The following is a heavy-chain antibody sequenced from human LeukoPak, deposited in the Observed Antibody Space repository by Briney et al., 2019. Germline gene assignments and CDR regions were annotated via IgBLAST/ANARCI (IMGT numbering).Heavy chain of an antibody. V-gene: IGHV1-2*02. D-gene: IGHD1-26*01. Sequence: ASVKVSCKASGYTFTGYYMHWVRQAPGQGLEWMGWINPNSGGTNYAQKFQGRVTMTRDTSISTAYMELSRLRSDDTAVYYCARDLSSGSPTLYFDYWGQGTLVTVSS. J-gene: IGHJ4*02. CDR2: INPNSGGT. CDR3: ARDLSSGSPTLYFDY. CDR1: GYTFTGYY.